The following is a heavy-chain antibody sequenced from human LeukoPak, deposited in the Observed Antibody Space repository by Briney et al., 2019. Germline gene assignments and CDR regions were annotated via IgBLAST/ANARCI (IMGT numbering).Heavy chain of an antibody. J-gene: IGHJ3*02. D-gene: IGHD6-6*01. V-gene: IGHV1-8*01. CDR2: MNPNSGNT. CDR3: AKDRWMYSGSSLPPDAFDI. CDR1: GYTFTSYG. Sequence: ASVKVSCKASGYTFTSYGINWVRQATGQGLEWMGWMNPNSGNTGYAQKFQGRVTMTRNTSISTAYMELSSLRSEDTAVYYCAKDRWMYSGSSLPPDAFDIWGQGTMVTVSS.